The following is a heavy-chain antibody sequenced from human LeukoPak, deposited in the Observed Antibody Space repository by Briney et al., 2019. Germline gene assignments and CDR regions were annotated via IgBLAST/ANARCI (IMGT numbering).Heavy chain of an antibody. D-gene: IGHD3-16*01. CDR3: ASRGGYEPFDY. CDR1: GFTFSDYY. J-gene: IGHJ4*02. V-gene: IGHV3-11*06. CDR2: ISSSSSYT. Sequence: GGSRRLSCAASGFTFSDYYMSWIRQAPGKGLEWVSYISSSSSYTNYADSVKGRFTISRDNAKNSLYLQMNSLRAEDTAVYYCASRGGYEPFDYWGQGTLVTVSS.